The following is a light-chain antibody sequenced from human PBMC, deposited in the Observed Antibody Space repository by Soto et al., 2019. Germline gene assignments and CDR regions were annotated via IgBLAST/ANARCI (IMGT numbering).Light chain of an antibody. J-gene: IGKJ5*01. V-gene: IGKV2-28*01. CDR1: QSLVHSDGNTY. CDR2: FGS. Sequence: DVVMTQSPLSLPVTLGQPASIACRASQSLVHSDGNTYLNWFQQRPGQSPQLLIYFGSNRDPGVPDRFSGSGSGTDFTLKINRVEAEDVGTYYCMQALQSLTFGQGTRLEIK. CDR3: MQALQSLT.